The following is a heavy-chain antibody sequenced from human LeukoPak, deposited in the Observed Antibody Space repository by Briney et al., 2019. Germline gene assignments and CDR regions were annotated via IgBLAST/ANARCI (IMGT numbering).Heavy chain of an antibody. D-gene: IGHD3-10*01. CDR2: ISTSSTDI. J-gene: IGHJ3*02. CDR1: GFSFSSYS. Sequence: GSLRLSCAASGFSFSSYSMSWVRQAPGKGLEWVSSISTSSTDIYYADSVKGRFTISRDNAKNSLYLQMNSLRAEDTAVYYCARDIGRIYGSGSIWGQGTVVTVSS. V-gene: IGHV3-21*01. CDR3: ARDIGRIYGSGSI.